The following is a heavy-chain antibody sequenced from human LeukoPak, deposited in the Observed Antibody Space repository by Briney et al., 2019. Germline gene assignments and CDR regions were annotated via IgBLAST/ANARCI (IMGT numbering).Heavy chain of an antibody. CDR1: GGTFSSYA. J-gene: IGHJ4*02. V-gene: IGHV1-69*04. D-gene: IGHD6-13*01. CDR3: ATRAGYSSSFYYFDY. Sequence: SVKVSCKASGGTFSSYAISWVRQAPGQGLEWMGRIIPILGIANYAQKFQGRVTITADKSTSTAYMELSSLRSEDTAVYYCATRAGYSSSFYYFDYWGQGTLVTVSS. CDR2: IIPILGIA.